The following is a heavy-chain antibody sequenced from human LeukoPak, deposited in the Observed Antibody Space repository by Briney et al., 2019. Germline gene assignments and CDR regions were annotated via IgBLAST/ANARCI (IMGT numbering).Heavy chain of an antibody. CDR2: ISSSSSTI. Sequence: PGGSLRLSCAASGFTFSSYSMNWVRQAPGKGLEWVSYISSSSSTIYYADSVKGRFTISRDNAKNSLYLQMNSLRAEDTAVYYCARGVGYSSGWGSYWGQGTLVTVSS. CDR1: GFTFSSYS. D-gene: IGHD6-19*01. J-gene: IGHJ4*02. CDR3: ARGVGYSSGWGSY. V-gene: IGHV3-48*04.